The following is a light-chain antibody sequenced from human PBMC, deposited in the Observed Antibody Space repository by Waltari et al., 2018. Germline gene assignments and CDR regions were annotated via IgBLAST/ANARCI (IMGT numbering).Light chain of an antibody. J-gene: IGLJ3*02. CDR3: SSYAGSVV. CDR1: SSDIGSYNV. CDR2: GVN. V-gene: IGLV2-23*02. Sequence: QSALTQPASVSGSRGQSITISCTGSSSDIGSYNVVSWYQHHPGKARKLLIYGVNNRPSGVSNRFSGSKSGNTASLTISGLQAEDEADYYCSSYAGSVVFGGGTKLTVL.